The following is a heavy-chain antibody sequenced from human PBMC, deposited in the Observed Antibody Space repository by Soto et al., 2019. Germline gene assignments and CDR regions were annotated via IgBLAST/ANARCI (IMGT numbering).Heavy chain of an antibody. Sequence: PGGSLRLSCAAAGFTCSSYWMHWVRQAPGKGLVWVSRINSDGSSTSYADSVKGRFTISRDNAKNTLYLQMNSLRAEDTAVYYCAKGGWNDYGGNFHDAFDIWGQGTMVTVSS. J-gene: IGHJ3*02. CDR3: AKGGWNDYGGNFHDAFDI. V-gene: IGHV3-74*01. CDR1: GFTCSSYW. CDR2: INSDGSST. D-gene: IGHD1-1*01.